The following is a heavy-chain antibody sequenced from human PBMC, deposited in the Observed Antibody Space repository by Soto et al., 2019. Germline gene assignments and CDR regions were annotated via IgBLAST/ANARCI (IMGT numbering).Heavy chain of an antibody. V-gene: IGHV3-13*01. CDR3: ARVFGGGYDY. CDR2: IGSAGDT. D-gene: IGHD5-12*01. J-gene: IGHJ4*02. Sequence: EVELVESGGGLVQPGGSLRLSCAASGFTFSRYDMHWVRQATGKSLEWVSGIGSAGDTDYAGSVKGRFTISRENAKNSLYLQMNSLRAGDTAVYYCARVFGGGYDYWSQGTLVTVSS. CDR1: GFTFSRYD.